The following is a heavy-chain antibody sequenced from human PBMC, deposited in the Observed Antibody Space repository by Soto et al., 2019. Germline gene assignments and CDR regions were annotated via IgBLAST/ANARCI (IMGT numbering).Heavy chain of an antibody. J-gene: IGHJ6*03. CDR1: GFTFSSYL. CDR2: INSDGSST. Sequence: GGALRLSCAASGFTFSSYLMHWVRPAPGKGLVWVSRINSDGSSTSYADSVKGRFTISRDNAKNTLYLQMNRLRAEDTTLYYCARVRDCSGGSCFALHYYYYYYMDVWGKGTTVTVSS. D-gene: IGHD2-15*01. V-gene: IGHV3-74*01. CDR3: ARVRDCSGGSCFALHYYYYYYMDV.